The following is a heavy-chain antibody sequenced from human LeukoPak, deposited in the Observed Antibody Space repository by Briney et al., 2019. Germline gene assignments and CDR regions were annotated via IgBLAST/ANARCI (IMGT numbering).Heavy chain of an antibody. J-gene: IGHJ6*02. CDR1: GFTLDDYA. CDR2: ISGDGGST. Sequence: GGSLSFSCAASGFTLDDYAMHWVRQAPGKGLKGFSLISGDGGSTYYADSVKGRFTISRDNSKNSLYLQMNSLRTEDTALYYCAKELSSLYYYYGMDVWGQGTTVTVSS. CDR3: AKELSSLYYYYGMDV. D-gene: IGHD6-6*01. V-gene: IGHV3-43*02.